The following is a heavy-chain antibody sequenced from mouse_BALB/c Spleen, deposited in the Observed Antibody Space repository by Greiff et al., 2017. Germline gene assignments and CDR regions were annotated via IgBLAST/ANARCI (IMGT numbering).Heavy chain of an antibody. J-gene: IGHJ2*01. V-gene: IGHV5-6-5*01. Sequence: EVQLVESGGGLVKPGGSLKLSCAASGFTFSSYAMSWVRQTPEKRLEWVASISSGGSTYYPDSVKGRFTISRDNARNILYLQMSSLRSEDTAMYYCASITTAFDYWGQGTTLTVSS. CDR1: GFTFSSYA. CDR3: ASITTAFDY. D-gene: IGHD1-2*01. CDR2: ISSGGST.